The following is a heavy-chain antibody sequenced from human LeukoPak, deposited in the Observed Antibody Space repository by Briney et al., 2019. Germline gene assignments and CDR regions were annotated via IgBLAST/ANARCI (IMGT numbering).Heavy chain of an antibody. Sequence: PSETLSLTCAVYGGSFSGYYWTWIRQPPGKGLEWIGETNHSGSSNYSPSLKSRVTISVDTSKNQFSLKLSSVTAADTAVYYCARRNPSSGWPFDYWGQGTLVTVSS. V-gene: IGHV4-34*01. D-gene: IGHD6-19*01. J-gene: IGHJ4*02. CDR3: ARRNPSSGWPFDY. CDR2: TNHSGSS. CDR1: GGSFSGYY.